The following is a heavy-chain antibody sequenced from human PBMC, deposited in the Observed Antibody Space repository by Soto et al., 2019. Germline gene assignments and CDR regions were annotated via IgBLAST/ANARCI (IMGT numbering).Heavy chain of an antibody. CDR3: ARGFGDGYNANYFDY. Sequence: PSETLSLTCAVYCGSFSGYYWSWIRQPPGKGLEWIGEINHSGSTNYNPSLKSRVTISVDTSKNQFSLKLSSVTAADTAVYYCARGFGDGYNANYFDYWGQGTLVTV. J-gene: IGHJ4*02. V-gene: IGHV4-34*01. CDR1: CGSFSGYY. D-gene: IGHD3-3*01. CDR2: INHSGST.